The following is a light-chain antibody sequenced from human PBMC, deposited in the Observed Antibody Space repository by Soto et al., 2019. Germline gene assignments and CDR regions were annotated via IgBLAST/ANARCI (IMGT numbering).Light chain of an antibody. V-gene: IGKV3-11*01. J-gene: IGKJ5*01. CDR1: QSVSSY. CDR2: DTS. CDR3: QQRSNRPLT. Sequence: EIVLTQSPATLSLSPGERATHSCRASQSVSSYLAWYQQKPGQAPRLLIYDTSIRASGIPARFSGSGSGTDFTLTISSLDPEDFAVYYCQQRSNRPLTFGQGTRLEIK.